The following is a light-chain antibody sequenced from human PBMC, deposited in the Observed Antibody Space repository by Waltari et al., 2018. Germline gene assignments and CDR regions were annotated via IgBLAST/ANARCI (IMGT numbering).Light chain of an antibody. CDR2: DVS. V-gene: IGLV2-14*03. CDR1: ATDVGGYNY. CDR3: CSFTSSSTWV. J-gene: IGLJ3*02. Sequence: QSALTQPASVSGSPGQSITISCTGTATDVGGYNYVSWYQQHPGKAPKLIIFDVSSRPSGISNRFSGSKFGNTASLTIPGVQPEDEADYYCCSFTSSSTWVFGGGTKLTVL.